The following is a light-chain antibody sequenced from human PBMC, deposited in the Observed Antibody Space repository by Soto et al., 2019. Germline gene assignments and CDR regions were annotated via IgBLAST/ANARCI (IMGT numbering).Light chain of an antibody. CDR3: QQYGSSPWT. V-gene: IGKV3-20*01. CDR2: GAS. CDR1: QSVSSSY. Sequence: EIVLTQSPVTLSLSPGERATLSCRASQSVSSSYLAWYQQFPGQAPRLLIYGASSRATGIPDRFSGSGSGTDFTLTISRLEPADFAVYYCQQYGSSPWTFGQGTKVEVK. J-gene: IGKJ1*01.